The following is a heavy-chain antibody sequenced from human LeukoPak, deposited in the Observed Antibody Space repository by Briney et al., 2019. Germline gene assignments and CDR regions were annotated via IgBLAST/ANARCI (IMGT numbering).Heavy chain of an antibody. J-gene: IGHJ4*02. CDR2: FDPEDGET. D-gene: IGHD6-13*01. CDR3: ATDQIAAAGTNFDY. CDR1: GYTFTSYG. V-gene: IGHV1-24*01. Sequence: GASVKVSCKASGYTFTSYGISWVRQAPGKGLEWMGGFDPEDGETIYAQKFQGRVTMTEDTSTDTAYMELSSLRSEDTAVYYCATDQIAAAGTNFDYWGQGTLVTVSS.